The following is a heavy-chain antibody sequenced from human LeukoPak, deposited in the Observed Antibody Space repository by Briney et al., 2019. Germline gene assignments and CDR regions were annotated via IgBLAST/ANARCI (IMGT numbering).Heavy chain of an antibody. CDR3: ARAGGYDPSTLVDY. D-gene: IGHD5-12*01. CDR1: GYTFTSYG. V-gene: IGHV1-18*01. J-gene: IGHJ4*02. CDR2: ISAYNGNT. Sequence: ASVKVSCKASGYTFTSYGISWVRQAPGQGLERMGWISAYNGNTNYAQKLQVRVTMPTDTSTSTAYMELRSLRSDDTAVYYCARAGGYDPSTLVDYWGQGTLVTVSS.